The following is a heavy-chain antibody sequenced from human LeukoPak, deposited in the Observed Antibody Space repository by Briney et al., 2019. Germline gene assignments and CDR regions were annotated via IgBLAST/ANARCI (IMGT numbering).Heavy chain of an antibody. D-gene: IGHD6-6*01. CDR3: ARVEYLPVDAFDI. CDR1: GFTFSGYG. Sequence: GSLRLSCAASGFTFSGYGMHWVRQAPGEGLEWLGIIWYDGSNKYYADSVKGRFTISRDNSKNTLYLQMNSLRVEDTAVYYCARVEYLPVDAFDIWGQGTMVTVSS. V-gene: IGHV3-33*01. CDR2: IWYDGSNK. J-gene: IGHJ3*02.